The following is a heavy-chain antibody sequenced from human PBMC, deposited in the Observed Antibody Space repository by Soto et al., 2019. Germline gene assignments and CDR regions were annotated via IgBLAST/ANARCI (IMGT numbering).Heavy chain of an antibody. CDR2: INHSGSV. Sequence: SETLSLTCAVYGESFSGFLWSWIRQPPGKGLEWIGEINHSGSVNYNPSLKSRVSISLDTPKNQFSLKLSSVTAADTAVYYCARRYGDYFDYWGQGTLVTVSS. V-gene: IGHV4-34*01. J-gene: IGHJ4*02. CDR1: GESFSGFL. CDR3: ARRYGDYFDY. D-gene: IGHD4-17*01.